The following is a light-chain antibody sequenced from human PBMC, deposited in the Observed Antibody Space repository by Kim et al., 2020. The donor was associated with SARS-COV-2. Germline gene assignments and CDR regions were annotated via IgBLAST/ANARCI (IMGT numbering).Light chain of an antibody. V-gene: IGLV3-21*04. Sequence: APGKTARITCGGNNIGSKSVHWYQQKPGQAPVLVIYYDSDRPSGIPERFSGSNSANTATLTISRVEAGDEADYYCQVWDSSSDHPVFGGGTKLTVL. CDR1: NIGSKS. J-gene: IGLJ3*02. CDR3: QVWDSSSDHPV. CDR2: YDS.